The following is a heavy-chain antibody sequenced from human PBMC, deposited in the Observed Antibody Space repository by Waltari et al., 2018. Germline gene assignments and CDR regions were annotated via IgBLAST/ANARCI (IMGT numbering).Heavy chain of an antibody. Sequence: QVQLQESGPGLVKPSETLSLTCTVFGGSISSGSYYWSWSRQPAGKGLEWIGHMYLSGTSNSNPSLKSRVTISVDTSKNQFSLKLTSVTAADTAVYYCAGQRWSGVYYHGMDVWGQGTMVTVSS. CDR3: AGQRWSGVYYHGMDV. D-gene: IGHD3-3*01. CDR1: GGSISSGSYY. V-gene: IGHV4-61*02. J-gene: IGHJ6*02. CDR2: MYLSGTS.